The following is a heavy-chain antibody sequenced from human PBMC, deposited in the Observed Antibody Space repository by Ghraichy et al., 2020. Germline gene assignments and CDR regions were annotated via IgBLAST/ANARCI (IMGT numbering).Heavy chain of an antibody. Sequence: GESLNISCAASGFTFDNYAMSWIRQAPGKGLEWVSAITGSGGDTFHADSVRGRFTISRDNSKNTVFLQMSSLRAEDTAVYYCVKGSSSSRPYFFDYWGQGTLVSVSS. CDR2: ITGSGGDT. CDR1: GFTFDNYA. D-gene: IGHD2-2*01. CDR3: VKGSSSSRPYFFDY. J-gene: IGHJ4*02. V-gene: IGHV3-23*01.